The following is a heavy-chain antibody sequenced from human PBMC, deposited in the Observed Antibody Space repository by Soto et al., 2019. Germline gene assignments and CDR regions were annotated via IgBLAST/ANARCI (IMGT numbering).Heavy chain of an antibody. D-gene: IGHD5-18*01. V-gene: IGHV4-39*01. CDR2: IYYSGTT. CDR1: GGSVTNTTYF. Sequence: PSETLCVTCVFSGGSVTNTTYFWGWIRQPTGTGPEWIGCIYYSGTTYSNPSLKSRRTMSIDTSKNQFSLKLSSVTAADTAVYYCARKRYAGYCYGLYWFDPWGQGALVTVSS. CDR3: ARKRYAGYCYGLYWFDP. J-gene: IGHJ5*02.